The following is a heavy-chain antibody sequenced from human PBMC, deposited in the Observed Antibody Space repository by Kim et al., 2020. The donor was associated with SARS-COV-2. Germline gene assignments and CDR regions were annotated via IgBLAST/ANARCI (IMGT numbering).Heavy chain of an antibody. D-gene: IGHD3-10*01. CDR3: ARDLHESGWFGELYPYYYGMDV. J-gene: IGHJ6*02. Sequence: GGSLRLSCAASGFTFSSYSMNWVRQAPGKGLEWVSSISSSSSYIYYADSVKGRFTISRDNAKNSLYLQMNSLRAEDTAVYYCARDLHESGWFGELYPYYYGMDVWGQGTTVTVSS. V-gene: IGHV3-21*01. CDR1: GFTFSSYS. CDR2: ISSSSSYI.